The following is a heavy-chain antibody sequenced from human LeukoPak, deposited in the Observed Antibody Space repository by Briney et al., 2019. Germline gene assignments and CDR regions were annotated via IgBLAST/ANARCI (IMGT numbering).Heavy chain of an antibody. CDR2: IYYSGST. Sequence: SETLSLTCTVSGGSISSSSYYWGWIRQPPGKGLEWIGSIYYSGSTYYNPSLKSRVTISVDTSKNQFSLKLSSVTAADTAVYYCARDRKRVLWFGEVPAFSDVWGQGTTVTVSS. J-gene: IGHJ6*02. CDR3: ARDRKRVLWFGEVPAFSDV. CDR1: GGSISSSSYY. V-gene: IGHV4-39*07. D-gene: IGHD3-10*01.